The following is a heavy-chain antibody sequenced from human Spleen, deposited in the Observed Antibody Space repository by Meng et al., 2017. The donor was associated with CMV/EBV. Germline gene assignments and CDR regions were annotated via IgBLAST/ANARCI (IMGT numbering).Heavy chain of an antibody. Sequence: GESLKISCAASGFTFNGYNMNWVRQAPGKGLEWVSVIYSGGATYYTDSVKGRFTISRDNSKNTLYLQMNSLRAEDTAVYYCARLPPGGYYGMDVWGQGTTVTVSS. D-gene: IGHD3-10*01. CDR1: GFTFNGYN. V-gene: IGHV3-66*02. J-gene: IGHJ6*02. CDR3: ARLPPGGYYGMDV. CDR2: IYSGGAT.